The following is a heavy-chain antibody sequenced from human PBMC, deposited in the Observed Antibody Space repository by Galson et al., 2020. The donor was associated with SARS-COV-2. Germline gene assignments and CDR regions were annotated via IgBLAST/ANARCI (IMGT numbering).Heavy chain of an antibody. Sequence: ESGPTLVKPTQTLTMTCTFSGFSLNTTGVGVGWIRQPPGKALEWLALIYWNDDKRYSPSLKTRLTITKDTSKNQVVLIMTNMDPVDTATYFCARRRSRIAVAGASFDYWGQGTLVTVSS. CDR2: IYWNDDK. V-gene: IGHV2-5*01. CDR1: GFSLNTTGVG. CDR3: ARRRSRIAVAGASFDY. D-gene: IGHD6-19*01. J-gene: IGHJ4*02.